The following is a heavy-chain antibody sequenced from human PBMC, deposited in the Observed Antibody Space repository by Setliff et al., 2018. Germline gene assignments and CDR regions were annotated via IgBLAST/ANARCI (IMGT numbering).Heavy chain of an antibody. CDR1: GYSISSGYI. V-gene: IGHV4-38-2*02. CDR3: ARELNYYYDSSGYFLPD. Sequence: SETLSLTCTVSGYSISSGYIWGWIRQPPGKGLEWVGNIGHTGSINYNPSLKSRLTISRDTSKNQVSLKLNSVTATDTAVYYCARELNYYYDSSGYFLPDWGQGTLVTVSS. J-gene: IGHJ4*02. D-gene: IGHD3-22*01. CDR2: IGHTGSI.